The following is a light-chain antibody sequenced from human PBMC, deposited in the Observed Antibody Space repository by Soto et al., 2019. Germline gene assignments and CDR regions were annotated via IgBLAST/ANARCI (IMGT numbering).Light chain of an antibody. CDR2: GAS. J-gene: IGKJ1*01. CDR1: QSVSRNY. CDR3: QQYGSSPWT. V-gene: IGKV3-20*01. Sequence: EVVLTQSPGTLSLSPGERATLSCRASQSVSRNYLAWFQQKPGQAPRLLIYGASIRATGIPDRVRGSGSGTDFTLTISRLEPEDFAVYYCQQYGSSPWTFGPGTKVDI.